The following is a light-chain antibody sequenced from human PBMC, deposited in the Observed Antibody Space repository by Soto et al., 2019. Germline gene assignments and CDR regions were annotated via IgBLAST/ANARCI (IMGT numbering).Light chain of an antibody. V-gene: IGLV1-44*01. CDR3: ASWDDSLKGWM. CDR1: SANIGSNT. J-gene: IGLJ3*02. CDR2: SSH. Sequence: QGVVTQPPSAYGTPGQRVTISCSGSSANIGSNTVKWYQQLPGTAPKLLIYSSHQRPSGVPDRFSGSKSDTSASLAISGLQSEDEADYYCASWDDSLKGWMFGGGTKLTV.